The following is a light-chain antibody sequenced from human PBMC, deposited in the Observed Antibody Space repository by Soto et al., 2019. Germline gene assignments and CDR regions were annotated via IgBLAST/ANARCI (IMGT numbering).Light chain of an antibody. V-gene: IGKV3-20*01. J-gene: IGKJ5*01. CDR1: QPLSNSF. CDR3: QQYGTSEII. CDR2: DTS. Sequence: EMVLTQSQGPLSLSPGERATPSCLASQPLSNSFIAWYQQKPGQAPRLPIYDTSSRATGVPDRYSASGSGTDFTLTISRLEPEDFAVFFCQQYGTSEIIFGQGTRLEIK.